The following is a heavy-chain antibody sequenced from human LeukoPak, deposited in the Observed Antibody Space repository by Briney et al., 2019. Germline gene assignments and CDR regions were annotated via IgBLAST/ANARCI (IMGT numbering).Heavy chain of an antibody. CDR2: IYSGGST. J-gene: IGHJ4*02. V-gene: IGHV3-53*01. D-gene: IGHD1-26*01. Sequence: PGGSLRLSCVASGFTVSNNYMSWVRQAPRTGLEWVSVIYSGGSTYYADSVKGRFTISRDNSKDTLSLQMNSLGAEDTAVYYCARRGSRTEQPGSTVDYWGQGTLVTVSS. CDR3: ARRGSRTEQPGSTVDY. CDR1: GFTVSNNY.